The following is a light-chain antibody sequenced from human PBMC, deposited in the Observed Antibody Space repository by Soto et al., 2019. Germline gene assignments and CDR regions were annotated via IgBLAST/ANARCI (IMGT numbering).Light chain of an antibody. V-gene: IGKV3-15*01. CDR3: QQYNSWLT. CDR2: DAS. CDR1: QSVSYH. Sequence: IVMTQTPATLSVSPGGRVTLSCRASQSVSYHVAWYQQKPGQTPRLVIYDASTRASGIPARFSGTRSGTDFSLTVSSLQSEDFGIYYCQQYNSWLTFGGGTRVDI. J-gene: IGKJ4*01.